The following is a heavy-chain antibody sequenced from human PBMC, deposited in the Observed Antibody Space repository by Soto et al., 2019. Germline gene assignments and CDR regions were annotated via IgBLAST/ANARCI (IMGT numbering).Heavy chain of an antibody. CDR3: ARSRAGGTWEQYPSFYFDY. CDR2: ISTYNGDR. D-gene: IGHD1-26*01. J-gene: IGHJ4*02. CDR1: GYTFTNYG. V-gene: IGHV1-18*01. Sequence: GASVKVSCKASGYTFTNYGISWVRQAPGQGLEWLGWISTYNGDRDFAQKVQGRVTMTTDTSTTTAYMELRSLRSNDTAVYYCARSRAGGTWEQYPSFYFDYCGQASLVTVSA.